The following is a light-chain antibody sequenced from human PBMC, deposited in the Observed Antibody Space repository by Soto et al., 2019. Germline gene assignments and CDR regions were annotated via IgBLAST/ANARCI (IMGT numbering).Light chain of an antibody. Sequence: DIQMTQSPSSLSASLGDRFTITCLASQGISTYLNWYQQKPGKAPNLLIYAASSLQSGVPSRFSGSGSGTDFTLTISSLQPEDFATYYCQQTYSTSPVTFGQGTRLEIK. CDR1: QGISTY. CDR3: QQTYSTSPVT. CDR2: AAS. J-gene: IGKJ5*01. V-gene: IGKV1-39*01.